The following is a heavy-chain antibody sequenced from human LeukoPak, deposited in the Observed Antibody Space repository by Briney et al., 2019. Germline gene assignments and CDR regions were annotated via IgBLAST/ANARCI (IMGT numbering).Heavy chain of an antibody. J-gene: IGHJ5*02. CDR2: ISAYNGNT. Sequence: ASVKVSCQASGYTFTSYGISWVRQAPGQGLEWMGWISAYNGNTNYAQKLQGRVTMTTDTSTSTAYMELRSLRSDDTAVYYCARWYCSGGSCYYWFDPWGQGTLVTVSS. CDR3: ARWYCSGGSCYYWFDP. V-gene: IGHV1-18*01. CDR1: GYTFTSYG. D-gene: IGHD2-15*01.